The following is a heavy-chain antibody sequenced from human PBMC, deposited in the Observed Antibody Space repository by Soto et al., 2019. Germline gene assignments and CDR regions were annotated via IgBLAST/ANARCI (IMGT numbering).Heavy chain of an antibody. CDR2: IYYSGST. CDR1: GGSISSYY. J-gene: IGHJ4*02. V-gene: IGHV4-59*01. CDR3: ARRYSSGWYGY. Sequence: SETLSLTCTVSGGSISSYYWSWIRQPPGKGLEWIGYIYYSGSTNYNPSLKSRVTISVDTSKNQFSLKLSSVIAADTAVYYCARRYSSGWYGYWGQGTLVTVSS. D-gene: IGHD6-19*01.